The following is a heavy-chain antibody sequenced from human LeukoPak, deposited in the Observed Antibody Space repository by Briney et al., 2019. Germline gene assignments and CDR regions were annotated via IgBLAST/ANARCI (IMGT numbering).Heavy chain of an antibody. CDR2: ISSSSDYT. D-gene: IGHD5-18*01. V-gene: IGHV3-11*06. J-gene: IGHJ4*02. CDR3: ATDSGYSYGSSDY. CDR1: GFTFSSYT. Sequence: GGSLRLSCAASGFTFSSYTMSWIRQAPGKGLEWVSYISSSSDYTNYADSVKGRFTISRDNAKNSLYLQMNSLRAEDTAVYYCATDSGYSYGSSDYWGQGTLVTVSS.